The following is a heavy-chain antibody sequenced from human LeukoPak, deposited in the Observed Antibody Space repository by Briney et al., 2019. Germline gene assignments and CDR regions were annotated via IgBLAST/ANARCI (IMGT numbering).Heavy chain of an antibody. CDR1: GFTFSSSG. J-gene: IGHJ5*02. V-gene: IGHV3-23*01. D-gene: IGHD6-13*01. CDR3: AKDRYSNNRPYWFDP. Sequence: QSGGSLRLSCAASGFTFSSSGMSWVRQAPGKGLEWVSGISGSGGSTYYADAVKGRFTISRDNSKNTLYLQMNSLRAEGTAVYYCAKDRYSNNRPYWFDPWGQGTLVTVSS. CDR2: ISGSGGST.